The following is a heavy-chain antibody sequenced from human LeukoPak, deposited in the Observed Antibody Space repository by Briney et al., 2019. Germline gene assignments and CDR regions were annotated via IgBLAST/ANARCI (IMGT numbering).Heavy chain of an antibody. CDR3: ARDMTTGPGAFDI. Sequence: SETLSLTCTVSGGSISSGGYYWSWIRQHPGKGLEWIGYIYYSGSTYYSPSLKSRVTISVDTSKNQFSLKLSSVTAADTAVYYCARDMTTGPGAFDIWGQGTMVTVSS. J-gene: IGHJ3*02. CDR2: IYYSGST. CDR1: GGSISSGGYY. D-gene: IGHD4-17*01. V-gene: IGHV4-31*03.